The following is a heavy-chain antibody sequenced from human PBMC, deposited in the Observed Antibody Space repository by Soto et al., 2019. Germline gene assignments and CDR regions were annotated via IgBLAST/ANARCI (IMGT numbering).Heavy chain of an antibody. CDR3: ARRSTSLVDYYYGMDV. V-gene: IGHV1-69*06. Sequence: SVKVSCKASGGTFSSYAISWVRQAPGQGLEWMGGIIPIFGTANYAQKFQGRVTITADKSTSTAYMELSSLRSEDTAVYYCARRSTSLVDYYYGMDVWGQGTTVTVSS. J-gene: IGHJ6*02. CDR2: IIPIFGTA. D-gene: IGHD2-2*01. CDR1: GGTFSSYA.